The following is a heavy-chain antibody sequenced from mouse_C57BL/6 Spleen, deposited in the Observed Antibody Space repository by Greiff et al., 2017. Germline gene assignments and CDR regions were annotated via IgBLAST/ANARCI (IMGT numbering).Heavy chain of an antibody. CDR2: INPSTGGT. Sequence: VQLKQSGPELVKPGASVKISCKASGYSFTGYYMNWVKQSPEKSLEWIGEINPSTGGTTYNQKFKAKATLTVDKSSSTAYMQLKSLTSEDSAVYYCARKILLDYYAMDYWGQGTSVTVSS. CDR1: GYSFTGYY. CDR3: ARKILLDYYAMDY. D-gene: IGHD2-10*01. V-gene: IGHV1-42*01. J-gene: IGHJ4*01.